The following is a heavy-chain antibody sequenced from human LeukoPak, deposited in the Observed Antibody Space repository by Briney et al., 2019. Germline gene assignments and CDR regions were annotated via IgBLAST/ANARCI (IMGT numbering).Heavy chain of an antibody. CDR3: TTERVVTLSYYYYYYMDV. J-gene: IGHJ6*03. CDR1: GFTFSNAW. CDR2: IKRKTDGGTT. D-gene: IGHD4-23*01. Sequence: GGSLRLSCAASGFTFSNAWMSWVRQAPGKGLEWVGRIKRKTDGGTTDYAAPVKGRFTISRDDSKNTLYLQMNSLKTEDTAVYYCTTERVVTLSYYYYYYMDVWGKGTTVTVSS. V-gene: IGHV3-15*01.